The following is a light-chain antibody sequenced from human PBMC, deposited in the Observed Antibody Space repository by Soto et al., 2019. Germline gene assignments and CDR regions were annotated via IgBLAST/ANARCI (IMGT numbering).Light chain of an antibody. CDR1: KSDIGVYDF. Sequence: QSVLTQPPSASGSPGQSVTISCTGTKSDIGVYDFVSWYQHHPGKAPKLIISEVSKRPSGVPDRFSGSKSGNTASLTVSGLQAEDEADYYCTSHAGSNNYVFGTGTKVTVL. V-gene: IGLV2-8*01. CDR3: TSHAGSNNYV. J-gene: IGLJ1*01. CDR2: EVS.